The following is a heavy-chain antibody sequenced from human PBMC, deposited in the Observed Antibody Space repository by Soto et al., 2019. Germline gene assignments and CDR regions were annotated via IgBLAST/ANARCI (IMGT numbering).Heavy chain of an antibody. Sequence: RESLRLSCAASGFTFSSYWMSWVRQPPGKGLEWVANIKQDGSEKYYVDSVNGRFTISRDNAKNSLYLQMNSLRAEDTAVYYCSRRRSPFFSRTSRGWFDSWGQGTLVTVSS. CDR1: GFTFSSYW. V-gene: IGHV3-7*03. J-gene: IGHJ5*01. CDR3: SRRRSPFFSRTSRGWFDS. D-gene: IGHD2-2*01. CDR2: IKQDGSEK.